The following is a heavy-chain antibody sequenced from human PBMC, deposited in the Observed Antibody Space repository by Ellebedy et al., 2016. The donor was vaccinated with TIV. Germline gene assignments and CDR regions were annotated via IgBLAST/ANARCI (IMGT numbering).Heavy chain of an antibody. V-gene: IGHV4-34*01. CDR3: ARMYYYDSSAFYY. CDR2: INHSGST. CDR1: GFTFTTHE. D-gene: IGHD3-22*01. J-gene: IGHJ4*02. Sequence: ESLKISCVASGFTFTTHEMTCVRQAPGKGLEWIGDINHSGSTNSNPSFKSRVSISVDTYKNQFSLKLSSVTAADTAVYYCARMYYYDSSAFYYWGQGTLVTVSS.